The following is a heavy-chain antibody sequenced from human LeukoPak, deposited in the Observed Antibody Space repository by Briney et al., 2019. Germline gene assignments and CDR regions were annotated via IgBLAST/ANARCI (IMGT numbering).Heavy chain of an antibody. V-gene: IGHV3-7*01. D-gene: IGHD2-8*01. CDR1: GFTFNW. Sequence: GGSLRLSCAASGFTFNWMSWVRQAPGKGLEWVANIKQDGSEEYYVDSVKGRFTISRDNAKNSLYLQTNSLRAEDTAMYYCARGDGVGRTNGGYYFAYWGQGTLVTVSS. CDR3: ARGDGVGRTNGGYYFAY. J-gene: IGHJ4*02. CDR2: IKQDGSEE.